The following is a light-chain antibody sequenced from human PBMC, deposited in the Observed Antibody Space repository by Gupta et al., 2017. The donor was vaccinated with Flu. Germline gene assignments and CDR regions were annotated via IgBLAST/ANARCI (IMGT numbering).Light chain of an antibody. V-gene: IGKV1-39*01. CDR2: AAS. Sequence: PSSLSASVGDRVTITCRASQSISSYLNWYQQKPGKAPKLLIYAASSLQSGVPSRFSGSGSGTDFTLTISRLQPEDFATYYCQQSDSTPFTFGLGTKVDIK. CDR3: QQSDSTPFT. J-gene: IGKJ3*01. CDR1: QSISSY.